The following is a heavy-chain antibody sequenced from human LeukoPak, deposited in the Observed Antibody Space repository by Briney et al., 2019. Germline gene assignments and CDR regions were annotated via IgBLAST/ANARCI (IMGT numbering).Heavy chain of an antibody. CDR1: GYTFTSYG. CDR3: ARGPITVAAMEFDY. D-gene: IGHD6-19*01. CDR2: INPNSAGT. J-gene: IGHJ4*02. Sequence: ASVKVSCKASGYTFTSYGISWVRQAPGQGLEWMGWINPNSAGTNYAQNFQGRVTMTRDTSISTAYMELSRLRSDDTAVYYCARGPITVAAMEFDYWGQGTLVTVSS. V-gene: IGHV1-2*02.